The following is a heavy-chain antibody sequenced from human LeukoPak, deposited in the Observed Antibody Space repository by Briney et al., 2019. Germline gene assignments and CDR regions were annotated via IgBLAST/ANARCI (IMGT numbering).Heavy chain of an antibody. CDR3: ARALWRTVVTAFGY. J-gene: IGHJ4*02. CDR1: GFTFSSYG. CDR2: IRYDGSNK. Sequence: GGSLRLSCAASGFTFSSYGMHWVRQAPGKGLEWVAFIRYDGSNKYYADSVKGRFTISRDNSKNTLYLQMNSLRAEDTAVYYCARALWRTVVTAFGYWGQGTLVTVSS. D-gene: IGHD4-23*01. V-gene: IGHV3-30*02.